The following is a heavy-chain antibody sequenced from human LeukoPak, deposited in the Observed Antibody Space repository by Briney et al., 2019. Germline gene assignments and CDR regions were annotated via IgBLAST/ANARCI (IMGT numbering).Heavy chain of an antibody. Sequence: ASVKVSCKVSGYTLTELSMHWVRQAPGKGLEWMGGFDPEDGETIYAQKSQGRVTMTEDTSTDTAYMDLSSLRSDDTAVYYCATGFTTPDYWGQGTLVTVSS. V-gene: IGHV1-24*01. D-gene: IGHD1-1*01. CDR1: GYTLTELS. CDR2: FDPEDGET. CDR3: ATGFTTPDY. J-gene: IGHJ4*02.